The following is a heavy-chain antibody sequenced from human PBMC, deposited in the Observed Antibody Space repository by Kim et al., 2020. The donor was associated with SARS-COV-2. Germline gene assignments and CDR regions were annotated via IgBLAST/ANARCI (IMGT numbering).Heavy chain of an antibody. J-gene: IGHJ4*02. D-gene: IGHD6-19*01. Sequence: YAHAVKGQKNINPDTSKNQSSLKMNSVTPEDTAVYYCARDRQRAGTGVDYWGQGTLVTVSS. V-gene: IGHV6-1*01. CDR3: ARDRQRAGTGVDY.